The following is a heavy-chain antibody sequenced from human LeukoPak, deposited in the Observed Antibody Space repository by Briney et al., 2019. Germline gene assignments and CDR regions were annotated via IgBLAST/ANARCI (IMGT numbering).Heavy chain of an antibody. D-gene: IGHD4-23*01. CDR3: ARRAGGYSHPYGY. CDR2: IYSGGTT. J-gene: IGHJ4*02. V-gene: IGHV3-53*01. CDR1: GFTVSGNY. Sequence: GGSLRLSCAVSGFTVSGNYMSWVRQAPGKWLEWVSLIYSGGTTYYADSVKGRFTISRDNSKNTLYLQMNSLRAEDTAVYYCARRAGGYSHPYGYWGQGILVTVSS.